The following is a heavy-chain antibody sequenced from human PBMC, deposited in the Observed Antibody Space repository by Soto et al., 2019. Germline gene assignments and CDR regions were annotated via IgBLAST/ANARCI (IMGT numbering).Heavy chain of an antibody. CDR3: AKPTTNRITIFGVVIRVGIDY. CDR2: ISGSGGST. Sequence: EVQLLESGGGLVQPGGSLRLSCAASGFTFSSYAMSWVRQAPGKGLEWVSAISGSGGSTYYADSVKGRFTISRDNSKNTLYLQMNSLRAEDTAVYYCAKPTTNRITIFGVVIRVGIDYWGQGTLVTVSS. CDR1: GFTFSSYA. V-gene: IGHV3-23*01. D-gene: IGHD3-3*01. J-gene: IGHJ4*02.